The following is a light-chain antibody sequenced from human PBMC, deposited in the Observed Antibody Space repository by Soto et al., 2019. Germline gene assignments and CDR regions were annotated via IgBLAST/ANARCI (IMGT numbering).Light chain of an antibody. Sequence: DIQMTQSPSSVSASVGDRVTITCRASQGISSWLAWYQQKPGKATKLLIYTASSLQSGVPSRFSGSGSGTDFKLAISSLQPEDLETYYCQQSNSFPVTFGQGTRLEIK. CDR1: QGISSW. CDR2: TAS. CDR3: QQSNSFPVT. V-gene: IGKV1D-12*01. J-gene: IGKJ5*01.